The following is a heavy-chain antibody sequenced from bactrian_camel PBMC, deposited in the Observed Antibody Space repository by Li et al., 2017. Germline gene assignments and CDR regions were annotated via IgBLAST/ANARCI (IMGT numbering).Heavy chain of an antibody. D-gene: IGHD3*01. CDR2: LDSDGTTS. Sequence: HVQLVESGGGSVQAGDSLRLSCAPSGQSFTGYCMAWFRQAPGEERKAVASLDSDGTTSYADSVKGRFTISKDNAKSTLDLQMNDLSPEDTGKYYCAASILEGDVRCSTPTWRGYFNHFAYWGRGTQVTVS. J-gene: IGHJ6*01. CDR1: GQSFTGYC. CDR3: AASILEGDVRCSTPTWRGYFNHFAY. V-gene: IGHV3-2*01.